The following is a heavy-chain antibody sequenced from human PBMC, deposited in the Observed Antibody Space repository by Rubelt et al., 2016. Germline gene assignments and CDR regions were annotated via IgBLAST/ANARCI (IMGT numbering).Heavy chain of an antibody. CDR2: ISSRGSSI. CDR3: AKDLPSGRVGF. Sequence: EAQLVESGGGLVQPGGSLRLSCAASGFSFSAYSMNWVRQAPGKGPEWVSHISSRGSSIYYAESVKGRFTISRDNAKNSMYLQMNSLRAEDTAVYYCAKDLPSGRVGFWGQGTLVTVSS. D-gene: IGHD1-26*01. J-gene: IGHJ4*02. CDR1: GFSFSAYS. V-gene: IGHV3-48*04.